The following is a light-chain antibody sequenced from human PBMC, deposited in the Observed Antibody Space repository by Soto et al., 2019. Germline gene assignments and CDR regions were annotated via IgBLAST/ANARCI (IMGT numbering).Light chain of an antibody. CDR1: SSDVGGYNY. CDR2: EVS. V-gene: IGLV2-14*01. Sequence: QSVLTQPRSVSGSPGQSVTISCTGTSSDVGGYNYVSWYQQHPGKAPKLMIYEVSYRPSGVSNRFSGSKSGNTASLTISGLQAEDEADYYCSSYTGSSTLVFGGGTQLTVL. J-gene: IGLJ2*01. CDR3: SSYTGSSTLV.